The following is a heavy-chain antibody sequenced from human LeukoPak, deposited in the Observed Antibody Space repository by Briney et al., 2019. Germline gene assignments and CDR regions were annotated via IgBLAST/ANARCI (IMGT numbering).Heavy chain of an antibody. Sequence: PSETLSLTCAVYGGSFSGYYWSWIRQPPGKGLEWIGEINHSGSTNYNPSLKSRVTISVDTSKNQFSLKLSSVTAADTAVYYCARGSSWYLYNWFDPWGQGTLVTVSS. V-gene: IGHV4-34*01. CDR3: ARGSSWYLYNWFDP. CDR1: GGSFSGYY. CDR2: INHSGST. J-gene: IGHJ5*02. D-gene: IGHD6-13*01.